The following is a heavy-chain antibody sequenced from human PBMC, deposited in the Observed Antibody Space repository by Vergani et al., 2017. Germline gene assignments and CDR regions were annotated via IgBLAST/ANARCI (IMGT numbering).Heavy chain of an antibody. CDR3: ARGTFLEWYQQY. V-gene: IGHV3-21*01. Sequence: EVQLVESGGGLVKPGGSLRLSCAASGFTFSSYSMNWVRQAPGKGLEWVSSISSSSSYIYYADSVKGRFTISRDNAKNSLYLQMNSLRAEDTAVYYCARGTFLEWYQQYWGQGTLVTVSS. CDR1: GFTFSSYS. J-gene: IGHJ4*02. CDR2: ISSSSSYI. D-gene: IGHD3-3*01.